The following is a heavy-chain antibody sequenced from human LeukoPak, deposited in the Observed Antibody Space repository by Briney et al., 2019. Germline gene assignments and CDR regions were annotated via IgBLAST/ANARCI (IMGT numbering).Heavy chain of an antibody. Sequence: GGSLRLSCAASGFTFSSYAMSWVRQAPGKGLEWVSIISGSGNSANYADSVKGRFTISRDNAKNSLYLQMNSLRAEDTAVYYCARDPRNEYYYDSSGYSSDFDYWGQGTLVTVSS. V-gene: IGHV3-23*01. J-gene: IGHJ4*02. CDR1: GFTFSSYA. CDR2: ISGSGNSA. CDR3: ARDPRNEYYYDSSGYSSDFDY. D-gene: IGHD3-22*01.